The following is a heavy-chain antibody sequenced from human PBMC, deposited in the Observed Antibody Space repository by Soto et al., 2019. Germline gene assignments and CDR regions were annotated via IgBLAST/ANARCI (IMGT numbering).Heavy chain of an antibody. CDR3: ARDKFAPMVVVAATPGYYGMDV. D-gene: IGHD2-15*01. CDR2: ISYDGSNK. CDR1: GFTFSSYA. Sequence: GGSLRLSCAASGFTFSSYAMHWVRQAPGKGLEWVAVISYDGSNKYYADSVKGRFTISRDNSKNTLYLQMNSLRAEDTAVYYCARDKFAPMVVVAATPGYYGMDVWGQGTTVTVSS. V-gene: IGHV3-30-3*01. J-gene: IGHJ6*02.